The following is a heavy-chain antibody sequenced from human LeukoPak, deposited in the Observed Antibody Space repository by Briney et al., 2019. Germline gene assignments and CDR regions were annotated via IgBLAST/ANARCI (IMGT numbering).Heavy chain of an antibody. J-gene: IGHJ4*02. Sequence: GGSLRLSCAASGFTVSSNYMSWVRQAPGKGLEWVANIKQDGSEKYYVDSVKGRFTISRDNAKNSLYLQMNSLRAEDTAVYYCARDRDSSSSFDYWGQGTLVTVSS. D-gene: IGHD6-6*01. V-gene: IGHV3-7*05. CDR2: IKQDGSEK. CDR3: ARDRDSSSSFDY. CDR1: GFTVSSNY.